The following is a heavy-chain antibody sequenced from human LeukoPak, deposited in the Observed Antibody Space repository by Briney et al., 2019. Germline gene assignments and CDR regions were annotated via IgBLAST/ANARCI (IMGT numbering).Heavy chain of an antibody. CDR2: IIPIFGTA. D-gene: IGHD5-18*01. V-gene: IGHV1-69*05. J-gene: IGHJ6*03. Sequence: ASVKVSCKASGGTFSSYAISWVLQAPGQGLEWMGGIIPIFGTANYAQKFQGRVTITTDESTSTAYMELSSLRSEDTAVYYCASGAGGYSYGSYYYYYMDVWGKGTTVTVSS. CDR1: GGTFSSYA. CDR3: ASGAGGYSYGSYYYYYMDV.